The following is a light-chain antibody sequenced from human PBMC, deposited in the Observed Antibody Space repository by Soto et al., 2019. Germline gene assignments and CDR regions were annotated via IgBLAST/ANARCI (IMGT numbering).Light chain of an antibody. CDR3: QQYGDSPIT. CDR2: GAS. CDR1: QSIRDNY. Sequence: EIVMTQSPATLSVSPGERATLYCRASQSIRDNYLAWYQQRPGQSPRLLISGASNRATGIPDRFSGSGSATDFTLTISRLEPEDFALYYCQQYGDSPITFGQGTRLEIK. J-gene: IGKJ5*01. V-gene: IGKV3-20*01.